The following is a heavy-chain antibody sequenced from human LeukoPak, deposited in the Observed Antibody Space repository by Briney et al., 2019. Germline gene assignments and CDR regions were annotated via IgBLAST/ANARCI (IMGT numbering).Heavy chain of an antibody. CDR3: ARDAGHHYDFWSGYFSYDAGRPFDI. D-gene: IGHD3-3*01. J-gene: IGHJ3*02. CDR1: GFTFSSYG. CDR2: IWYDGSNK. V-gene: IGHV3-33*01. Sequence: PGRSLRLSCAASGFTFSSYGMHWVRQAPGKGLEWVAVIWYDGSNKYYADSVKGRFTISRDNSKNTLYLQMNSLRAEDTTVYYCARDAGHHYDFWSGYFSYDAGRPFDIWGQGTMVTVSS.